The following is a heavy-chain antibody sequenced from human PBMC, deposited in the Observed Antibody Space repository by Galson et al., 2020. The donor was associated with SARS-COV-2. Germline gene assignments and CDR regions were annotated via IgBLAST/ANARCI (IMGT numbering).Heavy chain of an antibody. CDR2: INPADFDT. Sequence: KDTCKTSGYSITTYWIGRVRQMPGKGLEWMGIINPADFDTIYSPSFQGQVTMSVDKAVNTAYLQLSSLKAADNAMYYCTKRGGTAFMWFDSSGQRGLVTVSS. V-gene: IGHV5-51*01. CDR1: GYSITTYW. D-gene: IGHD1-1*01. CDR3: TKRGGTAFMWFDS. J-gene: IGHJ5*01.